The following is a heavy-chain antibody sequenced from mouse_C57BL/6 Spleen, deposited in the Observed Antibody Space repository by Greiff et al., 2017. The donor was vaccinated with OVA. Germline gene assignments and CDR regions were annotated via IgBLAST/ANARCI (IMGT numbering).Heavy chain of an antibody. CDR2: IRLKSDNSAT. CDR1: GFTFSNYW. V-gene: IGHV6-3*01. CDR3: TGLLLLFDY. D-gene: IGHD2-3*01. J-gene: IGHJ2*01. Sequence: EVQGEESGGGLVQPGGSMKLSCVASGFTFSNYWMNWVRQSPEKGLEWVGQIRLKSDNSATHYAESVKGRFTISRDECKGGVYLQMSNLEDEDTGIYYCTGLLLLFDYWGQGTTLTVSS.